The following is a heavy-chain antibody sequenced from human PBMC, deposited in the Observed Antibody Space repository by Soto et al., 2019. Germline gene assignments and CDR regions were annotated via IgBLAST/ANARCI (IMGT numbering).Heavy chain of an antibody. CDR2: IFHDGTA. D-gene: IGHD3-10*01. Sequence: PWETLSLTCAVSGVSLTSGNWWTWVRQSPQRGLEYICEIFHDGTANYYPSFERRVAMSVDTSRNQFSLKLTSVTAADTAVYFCARLVYDTRLNYMYFDFWGPGTLVTVSS. J-gene: IGHJ4*02. CDR3: ARLVYDTRLNYMYFDF. V-gene: IGHV4-4*02. CDR1: GVSLTSGNW.